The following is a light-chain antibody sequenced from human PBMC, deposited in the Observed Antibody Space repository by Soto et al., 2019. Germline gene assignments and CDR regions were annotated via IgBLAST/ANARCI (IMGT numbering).Light chain of an antibody. J-gene: IGKJ1*01. CDR1: QSVSSNY. V-gene: IGKV3-20*01. CDR3: QQYGSSPPT. CDR2: GAS. Sequence: EIVLTQSPGTLSLSPGERATLSCRASQSVSSNYLAWYQQKPGRAPRLLIYGASSRDTGIPDRFSGSGSGTDFTLTISRLEPEDFAVYYCQQYGSSPPTFGQGTMVDI.